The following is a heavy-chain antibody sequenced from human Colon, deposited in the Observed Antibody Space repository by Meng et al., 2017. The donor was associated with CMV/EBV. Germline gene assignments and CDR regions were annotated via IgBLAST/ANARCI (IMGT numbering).Heavy chain of an antibody. D-gene: IGHD2-2*02. Sequence: ASVKVSCKVSGYTLTELSMHWVRQAPGKGLEWMGGFDPEDGETIYAQKFQGRVTMTEDTSTDTAYMELSSLRSEDTAVYYCATRPIYCSSTSCYSGGHYYYYYGMDVRGQGTTVTVSS. J-gene: IGHJ6*02. CDR2: FDPEDGET. CDR1: GYTLTELS. V-gene: IGHV1-24*01. CDR3: ATRPIYCSSTSCYSGGHYYYYYGMDV.